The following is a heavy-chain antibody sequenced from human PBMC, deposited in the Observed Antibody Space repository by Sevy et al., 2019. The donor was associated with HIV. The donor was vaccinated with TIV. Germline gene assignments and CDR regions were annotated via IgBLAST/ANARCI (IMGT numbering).Heavy chain of an antibody. J-gene: IGHJ6*03. V-gene: IGHV3-7*01. Sequence: GGSLRLSCAASGFTFSSYWMSWVRQAPGKGLEWVANIKQDGSEKYYVDSVKGRFTISRDNAKNSLYLQMNSLRAEDTAVYYCARDHSWVPNGYYYYYYMDVWGKGTTVTVSS. D-gene: IGHD2-15*01. CDR3: ARDHSWVPNGYYYYYYMDV. CDR2: IKQDGSEK. CDR1: GFTFSSYW.